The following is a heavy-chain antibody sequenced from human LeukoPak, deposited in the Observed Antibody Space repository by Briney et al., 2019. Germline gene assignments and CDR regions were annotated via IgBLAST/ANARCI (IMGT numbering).Heavy chain of an antibody. CDR1: GFTFSSYA. Sequence: PGGSLRLSCAASGFTFSSYAMSWVRQAPGKGLQWVAYISSRSESKYYAASVKGRFTISRDNARNSLYLQMNSLRDDDTALYYCARVWQLGVWGQGTAVTVSS. CDR2: ISSRSESK. V-gene: IGHV3-48*02. J-gene: IGHJ6*02. CDR3: ARVWQLGV. D-gene: IGHD3-10*01.